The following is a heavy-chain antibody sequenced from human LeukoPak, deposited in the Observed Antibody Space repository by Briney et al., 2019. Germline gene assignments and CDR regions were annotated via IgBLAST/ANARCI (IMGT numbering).Heavy chain of an antibody. V-gene: IGHV3-11*01. Sequence: GGSLRLSCAASGFTFSDYYMSWIRQAPGKGLEWVSYISSSGSTIYYADSVKGRFTISRDNAKNSLYLQMNSLRSDDTAVYYCARDNSSSWRREFDYWGQGTLVTVSS. CDR3: ARDNSSSWRREFDY. CDR1: GFTFSDYY. J-gene: IGHJ4*02. D-gene: IGHD6-13*01. CDR2: ISSSGSTI.